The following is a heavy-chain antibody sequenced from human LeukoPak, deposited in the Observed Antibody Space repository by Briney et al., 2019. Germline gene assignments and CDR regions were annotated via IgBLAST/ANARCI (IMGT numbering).Heavy chain of an antibody. Sequence: SETLSLTCTVSGGPISSGSYYWSWIRQPAGKGLEWIGRIYTSGSTNYDPSLKSRVTISVDTSKNHFSLKLSSVTAADTAVYYCARDYAVTGTRDWFDPWGQGTLVTVSS. CDR3: ARDYAVTGTRDWFDP. J-gene: IGHJ5*02. CDR1: GGPISSGSYY. V-gene: IGHV4-61*02. D-gene: IGHD6-19*01. CDR2: IYTSGST.